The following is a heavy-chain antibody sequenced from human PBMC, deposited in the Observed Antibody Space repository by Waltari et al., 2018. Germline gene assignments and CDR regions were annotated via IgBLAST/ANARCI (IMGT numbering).Heavy chain of an antibody. Sequence: EVQLVEAGGDIVQPGGSLRLSCAASGFRFSDYWMHWVRQVPGKGLGGGYRIISDGIRISYSDSVKGRFTISRDNSKNMLYLQLNSLRAEETAVYYCARKGGRGYTYGPFYYDSWGQGTLVTVSS. V-gene: IGHV3-74*01. CDR1: GFRFSDYW. J-gene: IGHJ4*02. CDR3: ARKGGRGYTYGPFYYDS. D-gene: IGHD5-18*01. CDR2: IISDGIRI.